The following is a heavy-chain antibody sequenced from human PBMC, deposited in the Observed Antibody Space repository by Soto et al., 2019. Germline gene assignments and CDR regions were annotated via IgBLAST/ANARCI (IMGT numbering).Heavy chain of an antibody. CDR1: GFTFSSYA. CDR3: ARDRGYSGYDPIDY. V-gene: IGHV3-30-3*01. Sequence: QVQLVESGGGVVQPGRSLRLSCAASGFTFSSYAMHWVRQAPGKGLEWVAVISYDGSNKYYADSVKGRFTISRDNSKNPLYLQMNSLRAEDTAVYYCARDRGYSGYDPIDYWGQGTLVTVSS. D-gene: IGHD5-12*01. CDR2: ISYDGSNK. J-gene: IGHJ4*02.